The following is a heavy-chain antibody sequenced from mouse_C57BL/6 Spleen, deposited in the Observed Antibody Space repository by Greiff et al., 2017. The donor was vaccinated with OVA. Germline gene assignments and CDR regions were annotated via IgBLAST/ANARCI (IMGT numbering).Heavy chain of an antibody. CDR1: DYTFTSYW. V-gene: IGHV1-55*01. D-gene: IGHD2-4*01. Sequence: QVQLQQPGAELVKPGASVKMSCKASDYTFTSYWITWVKQRPGQGLEWIGDIYPGSGSTNYNEKFKSKATLTVDTSSSTAYMQLSSLTSEDSAVYYCARNGDYDYAMDYWGQGTSVTVSS. CDR3: ARNGDYDYAMDY. J-gene: IGHJ4*01. CDR2: IYPGSGST.